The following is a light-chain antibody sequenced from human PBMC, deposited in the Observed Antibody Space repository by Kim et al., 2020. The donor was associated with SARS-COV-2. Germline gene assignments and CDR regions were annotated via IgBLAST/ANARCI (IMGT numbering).Light chain of an antibody. V-gene: IGLV2-11*01. Sequence: QSALTQPRSMSGSPGQSVTISCTGTSSDVGNYNYVSWYQHHPGKAPKLMIYDVSKRPSGVPDRFSGSKSGNTASLTISGLQAEDEADYYCCSYAGSYTVVFGGGTKLTVL. CDR2: DVS. CDR3: CSYAGSYTVV. J-gene: IGLJ2*01. CDR1: SSDVGNYNY.